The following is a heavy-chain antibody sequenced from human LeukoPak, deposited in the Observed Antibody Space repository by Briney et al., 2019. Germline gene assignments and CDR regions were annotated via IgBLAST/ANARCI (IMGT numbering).Heavy chain of an antibody. CDR1: GFTFSSHD. Sequence: GGSLRLSCAASGFTFSSHDMSWVRQAPGKGLEWASGISGSGGSTYYADSVKGRFTISRDNSKNTLYLQMNSLRAEDTAVYYCAKDRTMIVPGAFDIWGQGTMVTVSS. J-gene: IGHJ3*02. V-gene: IGHV3-23*01. CDR2: ISGSGGST. D-gene: IGHD3-22*01. CDR3: AKDRTMIVPGAFDI.